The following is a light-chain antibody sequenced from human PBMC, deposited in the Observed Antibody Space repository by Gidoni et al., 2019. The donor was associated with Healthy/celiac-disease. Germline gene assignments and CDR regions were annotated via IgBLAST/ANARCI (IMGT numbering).Light chain of an antibody. CDR1: QLVDRY. CDR3: QAWDSSTVV. J-gene: IGLJ2*01. Sequence: SYELTQPPSVCVSPGQTASIICSGDQLVDRYACWYQQKPGQSPVLVIYQDSKRPSGIPERFSSSNSGNTATLTISGTQAMDEADYYCQAWDSSTVVFGGGTKLTVL. V-gene: IGLV3-1*01. CDR2: QDS.